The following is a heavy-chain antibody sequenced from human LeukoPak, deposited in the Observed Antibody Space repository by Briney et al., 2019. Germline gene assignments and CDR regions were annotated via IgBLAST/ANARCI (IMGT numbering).Heavy chain of an antibody. V-gene: IGHV4-34*01. D-gene: IGHD3-22*01. Sequence: PSETLSLTCAVYGGSFSGYYWSWIRQPPGKGLEWIGEINHSGSTNYNPSLKSRATISVDTSKNQFSLKLSSVTAADTAVYYCARWSIRVTYYYDSSGYRDAFDIWGQGTMVTVSS. CDR1: GGSFSGYY. CDR2: INHSGST. CDR3: ARWSIRVTYYYDSSGYRDAFDI. J-gene: IGHJ3*02.